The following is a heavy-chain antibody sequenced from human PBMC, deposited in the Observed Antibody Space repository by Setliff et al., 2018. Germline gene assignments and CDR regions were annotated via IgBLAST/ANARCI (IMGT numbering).Heavy chain of an antibody. J-gene: IGHJ4*02. CDR1: GLTFTSKW. D-gene: IGHD2-15*01. Sequence: GGSLRLSCVASGLTFTSKWMHWVRQAPGKGLVWVSRINGDGSITSYADSVRGRFIISRDNSKNTLYLQMNSLRAEDTAVYYCAKPLYCSGDSCLQDLSSGDRWYFDYWGQGTLVTVSS. V-gene: IGHV3-74*01. CDR2: INGDGSIT. CDR3: AKPLYCSGDSCLQDLSSGDRWYFDY.